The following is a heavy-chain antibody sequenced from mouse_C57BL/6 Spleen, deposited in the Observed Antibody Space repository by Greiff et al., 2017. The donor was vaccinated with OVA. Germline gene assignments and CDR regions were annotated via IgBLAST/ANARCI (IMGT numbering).Heavy chain of an antibody. Sequence: EVMLVESEGGLVQPGRSMKLSCTASGFTFSDYYMAWVRQVPEKGLEWVANINYDGSSTYYLDSLKSRFIISRDNAKNILYLQMSSLKSEDTATYYCAREEYYGSSSYFDVWGTGTTVTVSS. CDR1: GFTFSDYY. V-gene: IGHV5-16*01. CDR2: INYDGSST. J-gene: IGHJ1*03. D-gene: IGHD1-1*01. CDR3: AREEYYGSSSYFDV.